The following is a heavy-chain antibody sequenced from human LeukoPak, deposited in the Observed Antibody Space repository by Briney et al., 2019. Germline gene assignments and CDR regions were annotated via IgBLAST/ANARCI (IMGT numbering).Heavy chain of an antibody. CDR1: GFTFSRYS. J-gene: IGHJ6*03. D-gene: IGHD6-13*01. Sequence: GGSLRLSCAASGFTFSRYSMTWVRQAPGKGLEWVSSISSSSRYIYYADSVKGRFTISRHNSKNTLYLQMNSLRAEDTAVYYCAKGSSSASSSENYYYMDVWGKGTTVTVSS. V-gene: IGHV3-21*01. CDR2: ISSSSRYI. CDR3: AKGSSSASSSENYYYMDV.